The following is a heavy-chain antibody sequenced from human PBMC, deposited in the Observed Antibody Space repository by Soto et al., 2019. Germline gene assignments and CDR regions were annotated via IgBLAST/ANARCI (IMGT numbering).Heavy chain of an antibody. Sequence: QVQLVQSGAEVKKPGASVKVSCKASGYTFTSYYMHWVRQAPGQGLEWMGIINPSGGSTRYAQKFQGRGTMTRDTSTSTVYMELSSLRSEDTAVYYCAGGLIYDSSGYYFDYWGQGTLVTVSS. CDR3: AGGLIYDSSGYYFDY. CDR1: GYTFTSYY. J-gene: IGHJ4*02. D-gene: IGHD3-22*01. V-gene: IGHV1-46*01. CDR2: INPSGGST.